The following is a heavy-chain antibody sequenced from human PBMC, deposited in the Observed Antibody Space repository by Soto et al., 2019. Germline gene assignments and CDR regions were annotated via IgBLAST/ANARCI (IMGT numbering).Heavy chain of an antibody. V-gene: IGHV3-33*01. CDR3: ARLGSSIGWFDP. Sequence: PGGSLRLSCAVPGGIFHGYGMHWVRQAPGKGLEWVANISFGRSNEYYADSVKGRFTISRDNAKNSLYLQMNSLRAEDTAVYYCARLGSSIGWFDPWGQGTLVTVSS. CDR1: GGIFHGYG. CDR2: ISFGRSNE. J-gene: IGHJ5*02. D-gene: IGHD6-6*01.